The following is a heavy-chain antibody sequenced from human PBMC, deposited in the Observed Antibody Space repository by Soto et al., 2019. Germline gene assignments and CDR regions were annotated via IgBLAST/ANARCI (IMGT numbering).Heavy chain of an antibody. J-gene: IGHJ4*02. CDR2: ISGSGGST. CDR1: GFTFSSYA. D-gene: IGHD3-22*01. CDR3: AKTYYYDSSGHYCDY. Sequence: GGSLRLSCAASGFTFSSYAMSWVRQAPGKGLEWVSVISGSGGSTYYADSVKGRFTISRDNSKNTVYVQMNSLRAEDTAVYYCAKTYYYDSSGHYCDYWGQGTLVTVSS. V-gene: IGHV3-23*01.